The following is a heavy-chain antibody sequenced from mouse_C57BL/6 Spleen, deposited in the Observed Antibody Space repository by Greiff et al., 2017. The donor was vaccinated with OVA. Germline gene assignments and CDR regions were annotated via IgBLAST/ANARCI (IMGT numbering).Heavy chain of an antibody. D-gene: IGHD2-5*01. Sequence: VQLQQSGPELVKPGASVKISCKASGYTFTDYYMNWVKQSHGKSLEWIGDINPNNGGTSYNQKFKGKATLTVDKSSSTAYMELRSLTSEDSAVYYCARHSNCFDYWGQGTTLTVSS. J-gene: IGHJ2*01. CDR3: ARHSNCFDY. V-gene: IGHV1-26*01. CDR1: GYTFTDYY. CDR2: INPNNGGT.